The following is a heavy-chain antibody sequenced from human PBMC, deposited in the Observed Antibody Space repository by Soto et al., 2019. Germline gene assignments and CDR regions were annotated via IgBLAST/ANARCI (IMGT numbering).Heavy chain of an antibody. J-gene: IGHJ5*02. Sequence: VQLVQSGAEVKKPGSSVKVSCKASGGTFSSYTISWVRQAPGQGLEWMGRIIPILGIANYAQKFQGRVTITTDESTSTAYMELSSLRSEDTAVYYCARDQGSGGGDFTIFWPWGQGTLVTVSS. CDR3: ARDQGSGGGDFTIFWP. CDR2: IIPILGIA. V-gene: IGHV1-69*08. CDR1: GGTFSSYT. D-gene: IGHD3-3*01.